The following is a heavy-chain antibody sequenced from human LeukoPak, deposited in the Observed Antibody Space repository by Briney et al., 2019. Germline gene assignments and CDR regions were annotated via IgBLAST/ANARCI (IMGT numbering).Heavy chain of an antibody. CDR3: ARAGITMVRGVLTYNWFDP. J-gene: IGHJ5*02. CDR2: IIPIFGTA. V-gene: IGHV1-69*05. D-gene: IGHD3-10*01. CDR1: GGTFSSYA. Sequence: ASVKVSCKASGGTFSSYAIRWVRQAPGQGLEWMGGIIPIFGTANYAQKFQGRVTITTDESTSTAYMELSSLRSEDTAVYYCARAGITMVRGVLTYNWFDPWGQGTLVTVSS.